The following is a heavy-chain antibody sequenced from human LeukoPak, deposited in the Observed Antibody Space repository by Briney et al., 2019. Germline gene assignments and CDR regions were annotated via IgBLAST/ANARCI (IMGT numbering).Heavy chain of an antibody. CDR3: TRDTGTTGEVKFDP. CDR1: GYSINNGYY. CDR2: IYHSGST. D-gene: IGHD4-17*01. J-gene: IGHJ5*02. Sequence: SETLSLTCTVSGYSINNGYYWGWIRQPPGKGLEWIGSIYHSGSTYYKPSLKSRVTISVDTSKSQFSLNLMSVTAADTAVYYCTRDTGTTGEVKFDPWGQGTLVTVSS. V-gene: IGHV4-38-2*02.